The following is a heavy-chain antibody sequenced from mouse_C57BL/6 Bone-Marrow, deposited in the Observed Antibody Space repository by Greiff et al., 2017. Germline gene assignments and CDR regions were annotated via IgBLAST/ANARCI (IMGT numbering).Heavy chain of an antibody. J-gene: IGHJ1*03. D-gene: IGHD2-3*01. Sequence: EVKLLESGGGLVKPGGSLKLSCAASGFTFSSYAMSWVRQTPEKRLEWVATISDGGSYTYYPENVKGRFTISRDNAKNNLYLQMSHLKSEDTAMYYCARVYLGSFDVWGTGTTVTVSS. CDR2: ISDGGSYT. V-gene: IGHV5-4*03. CDR1: GFTFSSYA. CDR3: ARVYLGSFDV.